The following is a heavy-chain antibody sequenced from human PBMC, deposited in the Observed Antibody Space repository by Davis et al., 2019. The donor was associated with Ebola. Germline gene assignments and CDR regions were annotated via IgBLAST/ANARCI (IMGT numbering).Heavy chain of an antibody. D-gene: IGHD3-22*01. J-gene: IGHJ4*02. Sequence: GESLKISCAASGFTFSNAWMSWVRQAPGKGLEWVGRIKSKTDGGTTDYAAPVKGRFTISRDDSKNTLYLQMNSLKTEDTAVYYCTTSWLVVIHDYWGQGTLVTVSS. CDR2: IKSKTDGGTT. CDR1: GFTFSNAW. V-gene: IGHV3-15*01. CDR3: TTSWLVVIHDY.